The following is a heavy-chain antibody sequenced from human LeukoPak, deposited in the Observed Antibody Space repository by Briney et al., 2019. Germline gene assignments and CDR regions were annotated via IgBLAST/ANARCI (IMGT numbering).Heavy chain of an antibody. V-gene: IGHV1-2*02. J-gene: IGHJ6*02. CDR3: ARDSWDYDSSGYYRYYYYGMDV. CDR2: INPNSGGT. Sequence: APVKVSCKASGYTFTGYYMHWVRQAPGQGLEWMGWINPNSGGTNYAQKFQGRVTMTRDTSTSTAYMELSRLRSDDTAVYYCARDSWDYDSSGYYRYYYYGMDVWGQGTTVTVSS. CDR1: GYTFTGYY. D-gene: IGHD3-22*01.